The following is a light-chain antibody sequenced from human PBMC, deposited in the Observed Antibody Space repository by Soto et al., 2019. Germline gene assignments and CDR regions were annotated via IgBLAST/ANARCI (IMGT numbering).Light chain of an antibody. CDR1: SSDVGASDF. J-gene: IGLJ3*02. CDR3: GAWDDSLSGWV. CDR2: EIS. Sequence: QSALTQPASVSESPGQSITISCTGTSSDVGASDFVSWYQQHPGKAPELIIYEISNRPSGVPDRFSASKSATSASLAISGLRSDDEADYYCGAWDDSLSGWVFGGGTKLTVL. V-gene: IGLV2-14*01.